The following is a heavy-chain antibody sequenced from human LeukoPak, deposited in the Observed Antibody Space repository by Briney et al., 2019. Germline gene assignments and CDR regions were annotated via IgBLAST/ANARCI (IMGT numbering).Heavy chain of an antibody. V-gene: IGHV3-30*18. CDR1: GFTFSSYG. J-gene: IGHJ5*02. D-gene: IGHD4-17*01. CDR2: ISYDGSNK. CDR3: AKDRGYYGDYPVNWFDP. Sequence: GGSLRLSCAASGFTFSSYGMHWVRQAPGKGLEWVAVISYDGSNKYYADSVKGRFTISRDNSKNTLYLQMNSLRAEDTAVYYCAKDRGYYGDYPVNWFDPWGQGTLVTVSS.